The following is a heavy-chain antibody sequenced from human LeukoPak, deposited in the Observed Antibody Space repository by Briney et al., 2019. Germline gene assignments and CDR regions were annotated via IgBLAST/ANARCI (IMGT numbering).Heavy chain of an antibody. J-gene: IGHJ3*02. CDR1: GSSISSYY. Sequence: PSETLSLTCTVSGSSISSYYWSWIRQPPGKGLEWIGYIYYSGSTNYNPSLKSRVTISVDTSKNQFSLKLSSVTAADTAVYYCARLVVEDAFDIWGQGTMVTVSS. CDR3: ARLVVEDAFDI. CDR2: IYYSGST. D-gene: IGHD3-22*01. V-gene: IGHV4-59*01.